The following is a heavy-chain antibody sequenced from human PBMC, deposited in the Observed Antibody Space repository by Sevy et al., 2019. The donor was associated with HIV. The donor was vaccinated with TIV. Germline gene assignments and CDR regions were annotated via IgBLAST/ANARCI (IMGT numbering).Heavy chain of an antibody. Sequence: GGSLRLSCAGSGFTFSTYAMHWVRQTPGRGLEWVSTISYDGFNNYYRDSVKGRFDISRDNSKNTQYLQMNSLRVEDTAVYYCVIPFSGGGGGYWGQGTLVTVSS. CDR2: ISYDGFNN. J-gene: IGHJ4*02. CDR1: GFTFSTYA. D-gene: IGHD2-21*01. CDR3: VIPFSGGGGGY. V-gene: IGHV3-30*09.